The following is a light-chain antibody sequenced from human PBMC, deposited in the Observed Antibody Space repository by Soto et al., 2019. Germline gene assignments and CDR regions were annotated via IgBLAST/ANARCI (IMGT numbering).Light chain of an antibody. J-gene: IGKJ4*01. CDR2: ATS. Sequence: DIHMTQSPSSLSASVGDRVSITCRASQNIKKFLNWYQQRPGKAPSALIHATSTLQNGVSSRFSGSGADTDFTLTIADLQPEDFATYFCQQSYNSPLTFGGGTKVDIK. CDR1: QNIKKF. V-gene: IGKV1-39*01. CDR3: QQSYNSPLT.